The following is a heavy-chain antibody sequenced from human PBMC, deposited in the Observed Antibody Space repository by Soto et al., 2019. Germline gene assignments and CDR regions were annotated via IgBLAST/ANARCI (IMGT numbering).Heavy chain of an antibody. V-gene: IGHV4-34*01. J-gene: IGHJ5*02. CDR2: INHSGST. D-gene: IGHD6-19*01. Sequence: SETLSLTCAVYGGSFSGYYWSWIRQPPGKGLEWIGEINHSGSTNYNPSLKSRVTISVDTSKNQFSLKLSSVTAADTAVYYCARASSGWYLVSWFDPWGQGTLVTVSS. CDR1: GGSFSGYY. CDR3: ARASSGWYLVSWFDP.